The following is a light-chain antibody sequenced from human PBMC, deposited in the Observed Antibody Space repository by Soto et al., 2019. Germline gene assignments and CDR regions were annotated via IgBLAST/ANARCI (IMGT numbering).Light chain of an antibody. CDR2: AS. CDR1: QSVSDSY. V-gene: IGKV3-20*01. Sequence: EIVLTQSPGTLSLSPGERATLSCRASQSVSDSYLAWYQQKPGQAPRLLIYASSRATGIPARFSGSGSGTDFTLTISRLEPEDFALYYCQHYGTSALFGPGTKVDIK. J-gene: IGKJ3*01. CDR3: QHYGTSAL.